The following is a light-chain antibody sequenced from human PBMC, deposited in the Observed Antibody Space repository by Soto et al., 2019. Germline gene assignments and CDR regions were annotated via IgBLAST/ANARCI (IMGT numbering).Light chain of an antibody. CDR2: GAS. CDR1: QSVSSSY. CDR3: QQRNSWPPTFT. Sequence: EIVLTQSPGTLSLSPGERATLSCLASQSVSSSYLAWYQQKPGQAPRLLIYGASSRATGIPDRFSGSVSGTGFTLTISSLEPEDFAVYYCQQRNSWPPTFTFGQGTRLEI. J-gene: IGKJ5*01. V-gene: IGKV3D-20*02.